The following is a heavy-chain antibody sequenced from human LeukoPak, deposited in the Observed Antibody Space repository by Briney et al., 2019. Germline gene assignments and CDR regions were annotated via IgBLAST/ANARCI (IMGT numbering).Heavy chain of an antibody. CDR3: ARESPGEWEAFDY. J-gene: IGHJ4*02. D-gene: IGHD1-26*01. CDR1: GFTFSSYA. V-gene: IGHV3-30-3*01. Sequence: PGRSLRLSCAASGFTFSSYAMHWVRQAPGKGLEWVAVISYDGSNKYYADSVKGRFTISRDNSKNTLYLQMNSLRAEDTAVYYCARESPGEWEAFDYWGQGTLVTVSS. CDR2: ISYDGSNK.